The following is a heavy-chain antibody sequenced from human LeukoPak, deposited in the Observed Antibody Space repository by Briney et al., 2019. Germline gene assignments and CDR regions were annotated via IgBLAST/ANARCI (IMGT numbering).Heavy chain of an antibody. CDR3: AKDRTAAGFPALFDY. CDR2: ITGTGGST. J-gene: IGHJ4*02. CDR1: GFTFSSYA. V-gene: IGHV3-23*01. D-gene: IGHD6-13*01. Sequence: GGSLRLSCAASGFTFSSYAMSWVRQAPGKGLEWVSAITGTGGSTYYVASVKGRFTVSRDNSRNTLYLQMSSLRAEDSAMYYCAKDRTAAGFPALFDYWGQGTLVTVSS.